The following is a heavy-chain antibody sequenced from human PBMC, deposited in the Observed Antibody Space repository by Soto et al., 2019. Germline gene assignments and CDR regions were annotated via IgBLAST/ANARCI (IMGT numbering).Heavy chain of an antibody. Sequence: RLLPGKEQKWFGYIYYSGSTNYTPSLKSRVTISVDTSKNQFSLKLSSVTAADTAVYYFARDLQYFDWRSQFDPWGQGSLVTGS. D-gene: IGHD3-9*01. CDR3: ARDLQYFDWRSQFDP. J-gene: IGHJ5*02. V-gene: IGHV4-59*01. CDR2: IYYSGST.